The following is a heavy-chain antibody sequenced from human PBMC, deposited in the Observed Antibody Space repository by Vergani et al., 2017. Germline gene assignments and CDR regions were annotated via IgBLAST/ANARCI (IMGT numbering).Heavy chain of an antibody. CDR1: GDSISSNNC. Sequence: QVQLQESGPGLVKPPGTLSLTCAVSGDSISSNNCWTWVRQPPGKGLEWIREICHTEDTKYSPSLKSRVTVSVDESRNLFSLRLNSVTAADTAVYYCATIGYRRWGYYFDYWGQGTPVTVSS. J-gene: IGHJ4*02. D-gene: IGHD5-24*01. CDR2: ICHTEDT. V-gene: IGHV4-4*03. CDR3: ATIGYRRWGYYFDY.